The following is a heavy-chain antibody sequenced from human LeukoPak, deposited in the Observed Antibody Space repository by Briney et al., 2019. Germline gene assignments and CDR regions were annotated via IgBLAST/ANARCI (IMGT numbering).Heavy chain of an antibody. CDR1: GGSISSYY. V-gene: IGHV4-59*08. CDR2: IYYRGRT. Sequence: SETLSLTCTVSGGSISSYYWTWIRQPPGKGLEWIGYIYYRGRTNYNPSLKSRVTMPVDTSKNQFSLKLSSVTAADTAVYYCARHQGYRTSFDSWGQGTLVTVSS. D-gene: IGHD3-16*02. J-gene: IGHJ4*02. CDR3: ARHQGYRTSFDS.